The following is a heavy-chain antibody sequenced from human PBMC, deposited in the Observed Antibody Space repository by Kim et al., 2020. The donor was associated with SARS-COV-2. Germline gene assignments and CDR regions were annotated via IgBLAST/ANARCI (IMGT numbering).Heavy chain of an antibody. D-gene: IGHD6-13*01. CDR1: GYTFTSYA. J-gene: IGHJ6*02. CDR3: ARGEYSSSWNYYYYGMDV. Sequence: ASVKVSCKASGYTFTSYAMHWVRQAPGQRLEWMGWINAGNGNTKYSQKFQGRVTITRDTSASTAYMELSSLRSEDTAVYYCARGEYSSSWNYYYYGMDVWGQGTTVTVSS. CDR2: INAGNGNT. V-gene: IGHV1-3*01.